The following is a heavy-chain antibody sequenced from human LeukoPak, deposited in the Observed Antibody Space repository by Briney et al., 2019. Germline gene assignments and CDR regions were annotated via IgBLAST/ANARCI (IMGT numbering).Heavy chain of an antibody. V-gene: IGHV3-21*01. CDR2: ISSSSSYI. Sequence: KPGGSLRLSCAASGFTFSSYSMNWVRQAPGKGLEWVSSISSSSSYIYYADSVKGRFTISRDNAKNSLYLQMNSLRAEDTAVYYCAGPGGYSGYDQGAYYYYGMDVWGQGTTVTVSS. CDR1: GFTFSSYS. J-gene: IGHJ6*02. D-gene: IGHD5-12*01. CDR3: AGPGGYSGYDQGAYYYYGMDV.